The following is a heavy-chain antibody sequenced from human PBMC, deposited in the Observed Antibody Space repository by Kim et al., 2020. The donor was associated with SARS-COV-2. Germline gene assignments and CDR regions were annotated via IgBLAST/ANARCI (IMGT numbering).Heavy chain of an antibody. Sequence: GGSLRLSCAASGFTFSIMHWSCDPPAPGLGWECLATIKDDNNETSYGASVEGRFTISRDDSRNTVYLQMSSLKTEDTAFYYCARENSDIDYWGQGTLVTVSS. J-gene: IGHJ4*02. CDR3: ARENSDIDY. CDR1: GFTFSI. V-gene: IGHV3-73*01. D-gene: IGHD1-7*01. CDR2: ATIKDDNNET.